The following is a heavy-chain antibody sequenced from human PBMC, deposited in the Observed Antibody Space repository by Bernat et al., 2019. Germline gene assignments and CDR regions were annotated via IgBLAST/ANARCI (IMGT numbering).Heavy chain of an antibody. CDR3: ARGDYITIFGVVIREGFDY. J-gene: IGHJ4*02. Sequence: QVQLVESGGGVVQPGRSLRLSCAASGFTFSSYVMHWVRQAPGKGLEWVALISNDGSNKYSADSVKGRFTISRDNSKNTLFLQMNSLRAEDTAVYYCARGDYITIFGVVIREGFDYWGQGTLVTVSS. D-gene: IGHD3-3*01. CDR1: GFTFSSYV. CDR2: ISNDGSNK. V-gene: IGHV3-30*01.